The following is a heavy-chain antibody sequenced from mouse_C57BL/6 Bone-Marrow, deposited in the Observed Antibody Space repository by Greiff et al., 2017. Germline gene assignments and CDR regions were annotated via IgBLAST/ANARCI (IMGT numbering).Heavy chain of an antibody. CDR1: GYTFTSYW. D-gene: IGHD1-1*02. J-gene: IGHJ1*03. Sequence: VQLQQSGAELVKPGASVKLSCKASGYTFTSYWMHWVKQRPGRGLEWIGRIDPKSGGTKYNEKFKSKATLTVDKPSSTAYMQLSSLTSEDSAVYYCAREEVTMADVWGTGTTVTVSS. CDR2: IDPKSGGT. V-gene: IGHV1-72*01. CDR3: AREEVTMADV.